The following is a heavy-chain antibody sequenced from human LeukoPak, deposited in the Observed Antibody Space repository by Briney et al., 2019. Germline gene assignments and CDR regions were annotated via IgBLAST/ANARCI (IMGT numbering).Heavy chain of an antibody. D-gene: IGHD5-18*01. Sequence: SETLSLTCAVYGGSFSGYYWSWICQPPGKGLEWIGEINHSGSTNYNPSLKSRVTISVDTSKNQFSLKLSSVTAADTAVYYCARGKRGYSYANDYWGQGTLVTVSS. CDR3: ARGKRGYSYANDY. CDR1: GGSFSGYY. V-gene: IGHV4-34*01. J-gene: IGHJ4*02. CDR2: INHSGST.